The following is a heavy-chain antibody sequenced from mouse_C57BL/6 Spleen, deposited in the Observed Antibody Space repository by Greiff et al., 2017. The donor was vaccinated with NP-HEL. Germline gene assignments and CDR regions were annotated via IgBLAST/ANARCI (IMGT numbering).Heavy chain of an antibody. J-gene: IGHJ4*01. Sequence: QVQLQQSGPELVKPGASVKISCKASGYTFTDYYINWVKQRPGQGLEWIGWIFPGSGSTYYNEKFKGKATLTVDKSSSTAYMLLSSLTSEDSAVYFCASGYYYGSSEGAYAMDYWGQGTSVTVSS. V-gene: IGHV1-75*01. CDR1: GYTFTDYY. CDR3: ASGYYYGSSEGAYAMDY. CDR2: IFPGSGST. D-gene: IGHD1-1*01.